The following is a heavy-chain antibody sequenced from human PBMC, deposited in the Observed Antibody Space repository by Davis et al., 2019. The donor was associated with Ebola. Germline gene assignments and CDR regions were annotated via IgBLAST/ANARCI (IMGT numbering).Heavy chain of an antibody. V-gene: IGHV4-34*01. J-gene: IGHJ6*02. CDR3: ARYVKRYCTGGVCYGYYYGMDV. Sequence: GSLRLSCAVYGGSFSGYYWSWIRQPPGKGLEWIGEINHSGSTNYNPSLKSRVTISVDTSKNQFSLKPSSVTAADTAVYYCARYVKRYCTGGVCYGYYYGMDVWGQGTTVTVSS. CDR2: INHSGST. CDR1: GGSFSGYY. D-gene: IGHD2-8*02.